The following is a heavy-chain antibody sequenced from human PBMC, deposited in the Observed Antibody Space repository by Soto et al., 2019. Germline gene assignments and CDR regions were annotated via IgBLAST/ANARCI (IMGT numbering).Heavy chain of an antibody. CDR3: AKALEYSSSSTFDY. CDR1: GFTFSSYA. Sequence: GGSLRLSCAASGFTFSSYAMSWVRQAPGKGLEWVSAISGSGGSTYYADSVKGRFTISRDNSKNTLYLQMNSLRAEDTAVHYCAKALEYSSSSTFDYWGQGTLVTVSS. CDR2: ISGSGGST. D-gene: IGHD6-6*01. V-gene: IGHV3-23*01. J-gene: IGHJ4*02.